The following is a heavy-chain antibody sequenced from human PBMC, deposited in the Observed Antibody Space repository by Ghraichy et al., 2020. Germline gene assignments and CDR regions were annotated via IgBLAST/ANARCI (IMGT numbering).Heavy chain of an antibody. J-gene: IGHJ3*02. CDR3: ARNVEMATADAFDI. CDR1: GGSISSGGYY. CDR2: IYYSGST. D-gene: IGHD5-24*01. Sequence: SETLSLTCTVSGGSISSGGYYWSWIRQHPGKGLEWIGYIYYSGSTYYNRSLKSRVTISVDTSKNQFSLKLSSVTAADTAVYYCARNVEMATADAFDIWGQGKMVTVSS. V-gene: IGHV4-31*03.